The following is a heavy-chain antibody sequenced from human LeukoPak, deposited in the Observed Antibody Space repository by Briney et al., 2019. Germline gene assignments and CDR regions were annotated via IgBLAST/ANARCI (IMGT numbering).Heavy chain of an antibody. CDR3: LELLGD. J-gene: IGHJ4*02. CDR2: IWYDGSIK. D-gene: IGHD1-26*01. CDR1: GFTFSSYG. Sequence: GGSLRLSCAASGFTFSSYGMHWVRQAPGKGLEWVAVIWYDGSIKYYADSVKGRFTISRDNPKNTLYLQMNSLRAEDTAVYYCLELLGDWGQGTLVTVSS. V-gene: IGHV3-33*01.